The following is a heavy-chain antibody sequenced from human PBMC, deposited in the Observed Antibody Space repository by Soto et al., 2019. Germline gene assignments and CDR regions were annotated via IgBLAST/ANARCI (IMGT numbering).Heavy chain of an antibody. Sequence: GGSLRLSCAASVFTFSKAWMRWVRPAPGKGLAWVGCIKSKTEGGNTDYAAPVKGRFTISRDDSKNTLYLQMNSLKTEDTAVYYCTTASALRFLEWLSYGGRYYYYGMDVWGQGTTVTVSS. CDR3: TTASALRFLEWLSYGGRYYYYGMDV. CDR1: VFTFSKAW. CDR2: IKSKTEGGNT. D-gene: IGHD3-3*01. J-gene: IGHJ6*02. V-gene: IGHV3-15*07.